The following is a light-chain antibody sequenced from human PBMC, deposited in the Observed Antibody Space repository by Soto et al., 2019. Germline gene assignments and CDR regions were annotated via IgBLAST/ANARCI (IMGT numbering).Light chain of an antibody. CDR2: GAS. CDR1: RTINTY. J-gene: IGKJ4*01. Sequence: DVRMTRSPSSLSASVGDTITITCRASRTINTYLNWFQQKPGEPPRLLIYGASTLHDGVPSRFSGSGSGADSTLTISGLQPEDFASYHCQQTYSDISFGGGTKV. CDR3: QQTYSDIS. V-gene: IGKV1-39*01.